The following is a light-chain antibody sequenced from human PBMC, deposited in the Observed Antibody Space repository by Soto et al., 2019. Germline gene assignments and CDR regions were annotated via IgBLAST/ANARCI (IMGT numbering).Light chain of an antibody. CDR2: GAS. Sequence: DIQMTQSPSSLSASVGDNVTMSCRASQNILTYLNWYQQNPGRAPKLLIFGASILQDGVPSRFSCIGSGTEFTLTITSLRPEDFATYFCQQTYRSPFTFGPGTKVDVK. V-gene: IGKV1-39*01. J-gene: IGKJ3*01. CDR1: QNILTY. CDR3: QQTYRSPFT.